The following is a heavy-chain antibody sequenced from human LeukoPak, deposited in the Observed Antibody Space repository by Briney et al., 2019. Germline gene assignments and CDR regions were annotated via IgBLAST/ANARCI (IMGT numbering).Heavy chain of an antibody. CDR2: IYTSGST. CDR1: GGSTSSYY. D-gene: IGHD6-13*01. J-gene: IGHJ6*03. CDR3: ARDQVLVHYYYYYMDV. Sequence: PSETLSLTCTVSGGSTSSYYWSWIRQPAGKGLEWIGRIYTSGSTNYNPSLKSRVTMSVDTSKNQFSLKLSSVTAADTAVYYCARDQVLVHYYYYYMDVWGKGTTVTVSS. V-gene: IGHV4-4*07.